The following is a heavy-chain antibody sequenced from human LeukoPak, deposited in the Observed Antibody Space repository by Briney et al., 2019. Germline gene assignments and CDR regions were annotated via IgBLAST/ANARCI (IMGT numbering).Heavy chain of an antibody. J-gene: IGHJ3*02. Sequence: PGGSLRLSCAASGXTFSSYSMNWVRQAPGKGLEWVSYISSSSTTIYYAVSLKGRFTISRDNGKNSLYLQMNSLRDEDTAVYYCARDRYCGGDCYSNAFDIWGQGTMVTVSS. D-gene: IGHD2-21*02. CDR1: GXTFSSYS. CDR3: ARDRYCGGDCYSNAFDI. V-gene: IGHV3-48*02. CDR2: ISSSSTTI.